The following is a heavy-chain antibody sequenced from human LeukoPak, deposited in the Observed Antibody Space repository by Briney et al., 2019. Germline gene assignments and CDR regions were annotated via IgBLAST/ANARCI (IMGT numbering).Heavy chain of an antibody. V-gene: IGHV4-59*02. CDR2: VYYSGST. Sequence: PSETLSLTCVVSGGSVSGYYWGWIRQPPGRGLEWIGYVYYSGSTNYNPSFKRRITISVDTSRNQFSLQLSSVTAADTAVYYCARIHRYCSGGACYVLDNWGQGTLVAVSS. J-gene: IGHJ4*02. D-gene: IGHD2-15*01. CDR3: ARIHRYCSGGACYVLDN. CDR1: GGSVSGYY.